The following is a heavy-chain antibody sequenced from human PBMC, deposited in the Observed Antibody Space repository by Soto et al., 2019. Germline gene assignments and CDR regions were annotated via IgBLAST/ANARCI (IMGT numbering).Heavy chain of an antibody. CDR3: ATRSGYGSNGNYYYYGMDV. CDR1: GGTFSSYA. D-gene: IGHD3-10*01. CDR2: IIPIFGTA. Sequence: QVQLVQSGAAVRKPGSSVKVSCKASGGTFSSYAISWVRQAPGPGLEWMGGIIPIFGTANYAQKFQGRVTITADESTSAAYMELSSLRSEDTAVHYCATRSGYGSNGNYYYYGMDVWGQGTTVTVSS. V-gene: IGHV1-69*12. J-gene: IGHJ6*02.